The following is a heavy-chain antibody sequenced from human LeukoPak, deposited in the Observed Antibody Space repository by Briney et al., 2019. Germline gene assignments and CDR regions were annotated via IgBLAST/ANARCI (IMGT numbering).Heavy chain of an antibody. J-gene: IGHJ4*02. Sequence: HSETLSLTCSVSGGSINSYWWSWIRQPAGKGLEFIGRIYTTGMTNYNPSLKSRVSMSVDTSKNKFSLELRSVTAADTAVYFCARAGYTISSYRFDYWGQGALVTVSS. CDR3: ARAGYTISSYRFDY. D-gene: IGHD3-16*02. CDR2: IYTTGMT. CDR1: GGSINSYW. V-gene: IGHV4-4*07.